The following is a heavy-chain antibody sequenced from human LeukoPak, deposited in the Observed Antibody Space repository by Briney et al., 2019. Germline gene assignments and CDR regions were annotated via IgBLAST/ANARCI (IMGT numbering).Heavy chain of an antibody. CDR2: IYYVGNT. V-gene: IGHV4-31*03. D-gene: IGHD3-16*02. J-gene: IGHJ4*02. Sequence: SETLSLTCSVSGGSISSGGNYWSWLRQLPGKGLEWIGYIYYVGNTDYNPSLKSRLSMSVDTSKNQFSLSLTSVTAADTAVYYCARVEVIGSTRYFDYWGQGAMVSVSS. CDR3: ARVEVIGSTRYFDY. CDR1: GGSISSGGNY.